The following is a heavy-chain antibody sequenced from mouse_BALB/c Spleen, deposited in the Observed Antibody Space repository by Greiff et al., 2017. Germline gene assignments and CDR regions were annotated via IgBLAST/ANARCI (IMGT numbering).Heavy chain of an antibody. V-gene: IGHV1-42*01. CDR2: INPSTGGT. J-gene: IGHJ3*01. D-gene: IGHD6-1*01. CDR3: VRPLFAY. Sequence: EVQLKESGPELVKTGASVKISCKASGYSFTDYYMHWVKQSPEKSFEWIGEINPSTGGTSYNQKFKGKATLTVDKSSSTAYMQLKSLTSEDSAVYYCVRPLFAYWGQGTLVTVSA. CDR1: GYSFTDYY.